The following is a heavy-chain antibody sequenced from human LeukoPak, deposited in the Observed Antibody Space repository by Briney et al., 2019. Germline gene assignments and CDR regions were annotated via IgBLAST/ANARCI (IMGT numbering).Heavy chain of an antibody. CDR3: ARGSMFGSADL. D-gene: IGHD3-3*01. Sequence: GGSLRLSCGVSGVTVSSNYMIWVRQAPGKGLEWLSIIYPVGSTHYADSVKGRFSISRDNSKNTLYFQMINLRADDTAVYYCARGSMFGSADLWGQGTLVTVSS. CDR2: IYPVGST. V-gene: IGHV3-53*01. CDR1: GVTVSSNY. J-gene: IGHJ5*02.